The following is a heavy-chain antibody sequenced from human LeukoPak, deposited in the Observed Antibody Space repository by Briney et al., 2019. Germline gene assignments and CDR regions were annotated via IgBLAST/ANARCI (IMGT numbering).Heavy chain of an antibody. J-gene: IGHJ3*02. CDR3: ARDWGPYGDYAYAFDI. CDR1: GFTVSRNY. CDR2: IYSDGRT. Sequence: GGSLRLSCAASGFTVSRNYMTWVRQAPGKGLESVSVIYSDGRTFYADSVKGRFTISRDDSNNTVHLQMNSLRAEDTAVYYCARDWGPYGDYAYAFDIWGQGTMVTVSS. V-gene: IGHV3-53*01. D-gene: IGHD4-17*01.